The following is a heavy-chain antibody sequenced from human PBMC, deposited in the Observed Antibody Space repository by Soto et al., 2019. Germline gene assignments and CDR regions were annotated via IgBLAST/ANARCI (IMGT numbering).Heavy chain of an antibody. CDR3: AREGPTYYYDSSGYLDVFFDY. V-gene: IGHV3-30-3*01. CDR1: GFTFSSYA. J-gene: IGHJ4*02. Sequence: GGSLRLSCAASGFTFSSYAMHWVRQAPGKGLEWVAVISYDGSNKYYADSVKGRFTISRDNSKNTLYLQMNSLRAEDTAVYYCAREGPTYYYDSSGYLDVFFDYWGQGTLVTVSS. D-gene: IGHD3-22*01. CDR2: ISYDGSNK.